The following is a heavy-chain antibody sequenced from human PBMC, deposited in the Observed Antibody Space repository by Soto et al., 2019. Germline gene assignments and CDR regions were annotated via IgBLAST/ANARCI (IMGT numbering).Heavy chain of an antibody. Sequence: QVQLVQSGAEVKKPGSSVKVSCKASGGTFSSYAISWVRQAPGQGLEWMGGIIPIFGTANYAQKFQGRVTITTDESTRTAYMELSSLRSEDTAVYYCARDRGPDEDGGNPLLEGDYYYGMDVWGQGTTVTVSS. J-gene: IGHJ6*02. V-gene: IGHV1-69*01. CDR2: IIPIFGTA. CDR1: GGTFSSYA. CDR3: ARDRGPDEDGGNPLLEGDYYYGMDV. D-gene: IGHD2-15*01.